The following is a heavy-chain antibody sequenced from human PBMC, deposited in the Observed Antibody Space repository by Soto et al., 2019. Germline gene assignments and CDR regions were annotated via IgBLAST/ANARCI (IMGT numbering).Heavy chain of an antibody. D-gene: IGHD5-18*01. J-gene: IGHJ3*02. CDR1: GFTFSSFG. V-gene: IGHV3-64D*08. CDR3: ATIGIQLWNRPDAFDI. CDR2: ISSNGGST. Sequence: GRLMRHWYTASGFTFSSFGMHWVRQAPGKGLEYVSAISSNGGSTYYAASVKGRFTISRDNSKNTLYLQMSSLRAEDTAVYYCATIGIQLWNRPDAFDIWGQGTMVTVSS.